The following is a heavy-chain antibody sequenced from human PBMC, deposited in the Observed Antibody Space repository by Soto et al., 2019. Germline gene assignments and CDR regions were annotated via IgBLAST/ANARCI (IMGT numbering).Heavy chain of an antibody. J-gene: IGHJ4*02. Sequence: ESGGGVVQPGRSLRLSCAASGFTFSSYGMHWVRQAPGKGLEWVAVISYDGSNKYYADSVKGRFTISRDNSKNTLYLQMYSLRAEDTAVYYCAKDVHDYGDYVFDYWGQGTLVTVSS. CDR3: AKDVHDYGDYVFDY. CDR2: ISYDGSNK. D-gene: IGHD4-17*01. V-gene: IGHV3-30*18. CDR1: GFTFSSYG.